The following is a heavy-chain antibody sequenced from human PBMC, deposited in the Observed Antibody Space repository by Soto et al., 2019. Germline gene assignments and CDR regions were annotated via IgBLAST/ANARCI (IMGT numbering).Heavy chain of an antibody. CDR3: TTDSADIVVVPATFGMDV. V-gene: IGHV3-15*01. J-gene: IGHJ6*02. Sequence: GSLRLSCAASVITFSNAWMTWVRQAPGKGLEWVGRIKSITDGGTTDYAAPVKGRFTISRDDSKDTLYLQMNNLRTEDTAVYHCTTDSADIVVVPATFGMDVWGQGTTVTVSS. CDR1: VITFSNAW. CDR2: IKSITDGGTT. D-gene: IGHD2-2*01.